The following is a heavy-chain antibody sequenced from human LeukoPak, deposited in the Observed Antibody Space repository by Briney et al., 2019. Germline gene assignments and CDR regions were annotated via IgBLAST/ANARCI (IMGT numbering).Heavy chain of an antibody. CDR3: AKGGYKYDSSGHNYFDY. CDR2: IRYDGSNK. Sequence: GGSLRLSCAASGFTFSSYGMHWVRQAPGKGLEWVAFIRYDGSNKYYADSVKGRFTISRDNSKNTLYLQMNSLRAEDTAVYYCAKGGYKYDSSGHNYFDYWGQGTLVTVSS. J-gene: IGHJ4*02. CDR1: GFTFSSYG. D-gene: IGHD3-22*01. V-gene: IGHV3-30*02.